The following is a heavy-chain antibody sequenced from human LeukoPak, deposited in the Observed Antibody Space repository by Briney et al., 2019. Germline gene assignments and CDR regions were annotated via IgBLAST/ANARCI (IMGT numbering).Heavy chain of an antibody. CDR1: GGSISSSNW. CDR2: INHSGST. J-gene: IGHJ4*02. V-gene: IGHV4-4*02. Sequence: PSGTLSLTCAVSGGSISSSNWWSWVRQPPGKGLEWIGEINHSGSTNYNPSLKSRVTMSVDTSKNQFSLKLSSVTAADTAVYYCARKKWDTARDYFDYWGQGTLVTVSP. D-gene: IGHD5-18*01. CDR3: ARKKWDTARDYFDY.